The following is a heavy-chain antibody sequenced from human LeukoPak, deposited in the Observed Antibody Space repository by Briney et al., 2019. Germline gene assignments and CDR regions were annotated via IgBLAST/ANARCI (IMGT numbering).Heavy chain of an antibody. V-gene: IGHV1-46*01. D-gene: IGHD1-26*01. CDR1: GYTFTSYY. J-gene: IGHJ4*02. Sequence: ASVKVSCKASGYTFTSYYMHWVRQAPGQGLEWMGIINPSGGSTSYAQKFQGRVTMTRDTSTSTVYMELSSLRSKDTAVYYCARDSPFSPYSGSYSFDYWGQGTLVTVSS. CDR2: INPSGGST. CDR3: ARDSPFSPYSGSYSFDY.